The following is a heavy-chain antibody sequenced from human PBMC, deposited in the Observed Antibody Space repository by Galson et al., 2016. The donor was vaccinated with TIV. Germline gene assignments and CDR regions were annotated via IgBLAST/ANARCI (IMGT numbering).Heavy chain of an antibody. D-gene: IGHD1-1*01. CDR3: ARDWDGSVNWFDP. CDR2: IRTSNGDT. Sequence: SVKVSCKASGYTFTDYGISWVRQAPGQGPEWMGWIRTSNGDTNRAQKFQERVTLTRDTSTTTAYMELMRLRFDDTAVYYCARDWDGSVNWFDPWGQGTLVTVSS. J-gene: IGHJ5*02. V-gene: IGHV1-18*01. CDR1: GYTFTDYG.